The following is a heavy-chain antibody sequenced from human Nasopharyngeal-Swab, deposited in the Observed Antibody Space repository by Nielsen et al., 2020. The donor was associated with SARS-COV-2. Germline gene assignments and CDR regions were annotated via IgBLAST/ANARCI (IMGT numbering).Heavy chain of an antibody. D-gene: IGHD2-8*01. CDR3: GRDPAPLNGPPHLDY. CDR1: GYTFTKYY. Sequence: ASVKVSCKSSGYTFTKYYMHWVRQAPGQGLEWMGIVNPTGGTTTYAQKFQGRVTMTRDSSTSTDYLDLSSLRSEDTAVYFCGRDPAPLNGPPHLDYWGQGTLVTISS. J-gene: IGHJ4*02. V-gene: IGHV1-46*01. CDR2: VNPTGGTT.